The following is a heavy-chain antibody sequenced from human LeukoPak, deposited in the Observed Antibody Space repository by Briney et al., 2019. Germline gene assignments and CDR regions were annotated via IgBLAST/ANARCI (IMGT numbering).Heavy chain of an antibody. CDR1: GFTLDDYG. V-gene: IGHV3-20*04. D-gene: IGHD2-2*01. Sequence: VRSLRLSCAASGFTLDDYGMSRVRQAPGKRLEWVSGINWNGSSTGYADSVKGRFTSSRDNAKNSLYLQMNSLRAEDTALYYGARDGEYCSSTSCYGYWGQGTLVTVSS. CDR2: INWNGSST. J-gene: IGHJ4*02. CDR3: ARDGEYCSSTSCYGY.